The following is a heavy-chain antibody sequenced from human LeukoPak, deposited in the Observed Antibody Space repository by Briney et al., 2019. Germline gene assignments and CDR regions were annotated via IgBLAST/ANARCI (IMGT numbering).Heavy chain of an antibody. CDR3: ARDIRMVGATLYFDY. Sequence: NPSETLSLTCTVSGASTTNYYWSWVRQFPGKELEWIVYMHSSGSTNYNLSLKSRVTMSIDTSKNQFSLNLRSVTAADTAVYYCARDIRMVGATLYFDYWGQGLLVTVSS. CDR1: GASTTNYY. J-gene: IGHJ4*02. CDR2: MHSSGST. D-gene: IGHD1-26*01. V-gene: IGHV4-59*01.